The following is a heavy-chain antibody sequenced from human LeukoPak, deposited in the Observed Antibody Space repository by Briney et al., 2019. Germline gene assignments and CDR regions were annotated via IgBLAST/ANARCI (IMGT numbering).Heavy chain of an antibody. CDR2: INHSGST. D-gene: IGHD1-1*01. J-gene: IGHJ3*02. V-gene: IGHV4-34*01. CDR1: GGSISSYY. Sequence: PSETLSLTCTVSGGSISSYYWSWIRQPPGKGLEWIGEINHSGSTNYNPSLKSRVTISVDTSKNQFSLKLSSVTAADTAVYYCATSERLDAFDIWGQGTMVTVSS. CDR3: ATSERLDAFDI.